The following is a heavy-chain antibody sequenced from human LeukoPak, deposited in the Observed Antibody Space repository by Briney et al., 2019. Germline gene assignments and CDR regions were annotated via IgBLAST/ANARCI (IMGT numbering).Heavy chain of an antibody. Sequence: ASVKVSCKVSGYTLTELSMHWVRQAPGKGLEWMGGFDPEDGETIYAQKFQGRVTMTEDTSTDTAYMELSSLRSEDTAVYYCASESIAVAGRRSAFDIWGQGTMVTVSS. V-gene: IGHV1-24*01. D-gene: IGHD6-19*01. CDR1: GYTLTELS. CDR2: FDPEDGET. CDR3: ASESIAVAGRRSAFDI. J-gene: IGHJ3*02.